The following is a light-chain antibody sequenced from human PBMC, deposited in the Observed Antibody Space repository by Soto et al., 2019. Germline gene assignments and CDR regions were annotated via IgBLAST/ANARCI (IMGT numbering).Light chain of an antibody. CDR1: SGYSNYK. V-gene: IGLV9-49*01. Sequence: QSVLTQPPSASASLGASVTLTCTLSSGYSNYKVDWYQQRPGKGPRFVMRVGTGGIVGSKGDGIPDRFSVLGSGLNRYLTIENIQEEDESDYHCGADHGGGSNFVYVFGTGTKLTVL. CDR2: VGTGGIVG. CDR3: GADHGGGSNFVYV. J-gene: IGLJ1*01.